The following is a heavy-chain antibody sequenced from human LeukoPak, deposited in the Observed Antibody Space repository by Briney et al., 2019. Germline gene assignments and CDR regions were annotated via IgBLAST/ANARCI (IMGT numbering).Heavy chain of an antibody. CDR1: GGSITSSYYY. V-gene: IGHV4-39*07. J-gene: IGHJ5*02. CDR2: IYYSGST. CDR3: AREPDRYCSSTSCPNWYDP. D-gene: IGHD2-2*01. Sequence: PSETLSLTCTVSGGSITSSYYYWGWIRQPPGTGLEWIGSIYYSGSTYYNPSLKSRVTISVDTSKNQFSLKLSSVTAADTAVYYCAREPDRYCSSTSCPNWYDPWGQGTLVTVSS.